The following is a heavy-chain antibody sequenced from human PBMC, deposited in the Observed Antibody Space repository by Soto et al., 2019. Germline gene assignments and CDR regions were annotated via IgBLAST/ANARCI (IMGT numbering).Heavy chain of an antibody. D-gene: IGHD3-3*01. V-gene: IGHV1-18*01. CDR3: ARVISGYDLWSGGHFDY. CDR1: GYTFTSYG. J-gene: IGHJ4*01. Sequence: QVQLVQSGAEVKKPGASVKVSCKASGYTFTSYGISWVRQDPGQGLEWMGWIIAYNGNTNYSQKLQGRVTMTTDTSTSTAYMELRSLRCDDTDVYCCARVISGYDLWSGGHFDYWGQGTLLTVSS. CDR2: IIAYNGNT.